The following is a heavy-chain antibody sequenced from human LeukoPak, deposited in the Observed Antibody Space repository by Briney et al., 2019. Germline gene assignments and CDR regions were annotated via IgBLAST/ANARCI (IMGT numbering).Heavy chain of an antibody. CDR2: INSDGSST. D-gene: IGHD2/OR15-2a*01. Sequence: GGSLRLSCAASGFTFSSYWMHWVRQAPGNGLVWVSRINSDGSSTSYADSVKGRFTISRDNAKNTLYLQMNSLRAEDTAVYYCARDRPLLAFDIWGQGTMVTVSS. V-gene: IGHV3-74*01. CDR3: ARDRPLLAFDI. CDR1: GFTFSSYW. J-gene: IGHJ3*02.